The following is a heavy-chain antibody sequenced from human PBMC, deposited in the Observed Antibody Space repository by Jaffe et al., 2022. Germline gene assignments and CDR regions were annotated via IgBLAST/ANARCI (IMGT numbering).Heavy chain of an antibody. CDR1: GYSISSGYY. Sequence: QVQLQESGPGLVKPSETLSLTCAVSGYSISSGYYWDWIRQSPGKGLEWIGSIYHTGSTSYNPSLKSRVTISVDTSKNQFSLKLTSATAADTAVYYCARRGIVASIGGFDYWGQGTLVTVSS. CDR3: ARRGIVASIGGFDY. J-gene: IGHJ4*02. CDR2: IYHTGST. D-gene: IGHD5-12*01. V-gene: IGHV4-38-2*01.